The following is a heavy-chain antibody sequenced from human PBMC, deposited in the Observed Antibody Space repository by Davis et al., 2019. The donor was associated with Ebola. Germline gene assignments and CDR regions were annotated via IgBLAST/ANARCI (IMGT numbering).Heavy chain of an antibody. CDR3: ARGSGGSFINWFDP. V-gene: IGHV1-2*02. D-gene: IGHD2-15*01. CDR2: INPNSGGT. CDR1: GYTFTSYG. Sequence: ASVKVSCKASGYTFTSYGISWVRQAPGQGLEWMGWINPNSGGTNYAQKFQGRVTMTRDTSISTAYMELSRLRSDDTAVYYCARGSGGSFINWFDPWGQGTLVTVSS. J-gene: IGHJ5*02.